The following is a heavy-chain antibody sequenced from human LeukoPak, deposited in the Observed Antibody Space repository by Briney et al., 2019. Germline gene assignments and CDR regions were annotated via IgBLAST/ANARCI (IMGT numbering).Heavy chain of an antibody. CDR2: IYHSGST. V-gene: IGHV4-30-2*01. CDR1: GGSISSGGYS. CDR3: AREGDYGALDY. Sequence: PSQTLSLTCAVSGGSISSGGYSWSWIRQPPGKGLEWIGYIYHSGSTYYNSSLKSRVTISVDRSKNQFSLKLSSVTATDTAVYYCAREGDYGALDYWGQGTLVTVSS. D-gene: IGHD4-17*01. J-gene: IGHJ4*02.